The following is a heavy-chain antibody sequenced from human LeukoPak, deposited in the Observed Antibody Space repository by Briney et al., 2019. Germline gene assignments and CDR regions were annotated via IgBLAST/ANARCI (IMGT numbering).Heavy chain of an antibody. D-gene: IGHD3-16*02. CDR1: GVSFSGYY. J-gene: IGHJ4*02. Sequence: PSETLSLTCAVYGVSFSGYYWSWIRQPPGKGLEWIGEINHSGSTNYNPSLKSRVTISVDTSKKQFSLKLSSVTAADTAVCYCARGLSAVVYWGQGTLVTVSS. CDR3: ARGLSAVVY. V-gene: IGHV4-34*01. CDR2: INHSGST.